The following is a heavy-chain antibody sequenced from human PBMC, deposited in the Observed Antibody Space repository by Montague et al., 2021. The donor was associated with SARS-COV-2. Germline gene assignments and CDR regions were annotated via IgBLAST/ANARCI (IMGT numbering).Heavy chain of an antibody. D-gene: IGHD5-12*01. Sequence: TLSLTCTVSGGSISSGGYYWSWIRQHPGKGLEWIGYIYYSGSTYYNPSLKSRVTISVDTSKKQFSLHLSSVTPADTAVYFCARVFDNSGYALDYWGQGTQVTVSS. CDR3: ARVFDNSGYALDY. CDR1: GGSISSGGYY. J-gene: IGHJ4*02. CDR2: IYYSGST. V-gene: IGHV4-31*03.